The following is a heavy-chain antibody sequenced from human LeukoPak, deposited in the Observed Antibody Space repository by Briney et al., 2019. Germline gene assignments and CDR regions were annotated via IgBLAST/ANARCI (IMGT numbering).Heavy chain of an antibody. D-gene: IGHD3-22*01. V-gene: IGHV3-7*01. Sequence: GGSLRLSCAASGFTFTSCWMSWVRQAPGKGLEWVDNIKEDGSEIYYVDSVKGRFTISRDNAKNSLYLQMNSLRAEDTAVYYCARDSPTPYYDSSEAFDYWGQGTLVTVSS. J-gene: IGHJ4*02. CDR2: IKEDGSEI. CDR1: GFTFTSCW. CDR3: ARDSPTPYYDSSEAFDY.